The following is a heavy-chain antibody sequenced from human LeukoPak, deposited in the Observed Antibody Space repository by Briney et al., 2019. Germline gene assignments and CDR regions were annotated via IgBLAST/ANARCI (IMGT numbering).Heavy chain of an antibody. Sequence: GGSLRLSCAASGFTFSSYAMSWVRQAPGKGLEWVSAISGSGGSTYYADSVKGRFTISRDNSKNPLYLQMNSLRAEDTAVYYCAKDPAAYDYVWGSYRFGYWGQGTLVTVSS. J-gene: IGHJ4*02. CDR1: GFTFSSYA. CDR3: AKDPAAYDYVWGSYRFGY. D-gene: IGHD3-16*02. CDR2: ISGSGGST. V-gene: IGHV3-23*01.